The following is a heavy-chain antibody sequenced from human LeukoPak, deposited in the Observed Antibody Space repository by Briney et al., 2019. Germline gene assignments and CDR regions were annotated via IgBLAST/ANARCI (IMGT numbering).Heavy chain of an antibody. CDR1: GVSFSGYY. Sequence: PSETLSLTCAVYGVSFSGYYWSWIRQPPGKGLEWIGYIYYSGSTNYNPSLKSRVTISVDTSKNQFSLKLSSVTAADTAVYYCARLRDGYIFDYWGQGTLVTVSS. CDR2: IYYSGST. J-gene: IGHJ4*02. CDR3: ARLRDGYIFDY. V-gene: IGHV4-59*01. D-gene: IGHD5-24*01.